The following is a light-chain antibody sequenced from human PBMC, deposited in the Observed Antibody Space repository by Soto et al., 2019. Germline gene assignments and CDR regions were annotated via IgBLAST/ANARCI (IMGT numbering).Light chain of an antibody. CDR3: QQYGYSWT. CDR2: GAS. V-gene: IGKV3-20*01. Sequence: IVLTHSPCTLAVSGGGVATGACMASQSVSSSYLAWYQQKPGQAPRLLIYGASSRATGIPDRFSGSGSGTDFTLTISRLEPEAFAVYYCQQYGYSWTFGQGTKVDIK. J-gene: IGKJ1*01. CDR1: QSVSSSY.